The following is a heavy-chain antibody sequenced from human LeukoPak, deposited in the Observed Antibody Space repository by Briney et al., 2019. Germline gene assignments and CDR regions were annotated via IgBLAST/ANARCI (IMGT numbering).Heavy chain of an antibody. V-gene: IGHV1-18*01. CDR2: TNTDKGDT. D-gene: IGHD3-10*01. CDR3: ARTLWFGDYEMYDQ. CDR1: GYTSTSYG. Sequence: ASVKVSCKTSGYTSTSYGISWVRQAPGEGLEWMGRTNTDKGDTDHAQTLQGRVAMTIDTSTSTAYMELRSLKYDDTAVYYCARTLWFGDYEMYDQWGQGTLVTVSP. J-gene: IGHJ5*02.